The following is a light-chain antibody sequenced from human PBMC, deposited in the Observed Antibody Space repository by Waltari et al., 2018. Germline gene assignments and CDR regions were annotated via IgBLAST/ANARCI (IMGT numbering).Light chain of an antibody. CDR3: QQYVTFLET. CDR1: QSVSRS. CDR2: HAS. Sequence: DIEMTQSPATLSSSLGDRATLTCRASQSVSRSLAWYQQKPGKAPRLLIYHASIIENGVPSRFSGSGSGTEFSLTISRLEPDDFAIYYCQQYVTFLETFGQGTKVEIK. V-gene: IGKV1-5*01. J-gene: IGKJ2*01.